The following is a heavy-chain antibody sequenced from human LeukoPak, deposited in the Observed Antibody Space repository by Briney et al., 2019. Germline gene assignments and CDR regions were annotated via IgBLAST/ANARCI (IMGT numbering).Heavy chain of an antibody. CDR2: ISGSGGGT. D-gene: IGHD2-15*01. V-gene: IGHV3-23*01. Sequence: GGSLRLSXAASGFTFSSYSMSWVRQAPGKGLEWVSAISGSGGGTYYADSVKGRFTISRDNSKNTLYLQMNSLRAEDTAVYYCAKDPFYCSGGSCYFFGFDPWGQGTLVTVSS. CDR3: AKDPFYCSGGSCYFFGFDP. J-gene: IGHJ5*02. CDR1: GFTFSSYS.